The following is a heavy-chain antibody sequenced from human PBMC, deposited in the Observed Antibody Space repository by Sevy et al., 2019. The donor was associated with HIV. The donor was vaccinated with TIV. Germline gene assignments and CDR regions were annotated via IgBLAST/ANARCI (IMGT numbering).Heavy chain of an antibody. Sequence: GGSLRLSCAASGFNFSSHKMNWIRQAPGKGLEWVAYISDGGAVIHYADSVKGRLTISRDKSKNSLYLQMNSLRADDTAVYYCAKEGAFWSGYYVDYWGQGTLVTVSS. D-gene: IGHD3-3*01. J-gene: IGHJ4*02. CDR3: AKEGAFWSGYYVDY. V-gene: IGHV3-48*03. CDR1: GFNFSSHK. CDR2: ISDGGAVI.